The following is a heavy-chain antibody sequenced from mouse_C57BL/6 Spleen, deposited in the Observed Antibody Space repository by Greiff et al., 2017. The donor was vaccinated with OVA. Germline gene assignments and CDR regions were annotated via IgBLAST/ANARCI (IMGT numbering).Heavy chain of an antibody. J-gene: IGHJ4*01. CDR1: GYSFTGYY. D-gene: IGHD2-4*01. CDR2: INPSTGGT. CDR3: ARSYDYDEAMDY. V-gene: IGHV1-42*01. Sequence: EVQLQQSGPELVKPGASVKISCKASGYSFTGYYMNWVKQSPEKSLEWIGEINPSTGGTTYNQKFKAKATLTVDKSSSTAYMQLKSLTSEDSAVYYCARSYDYDEAMDYWGQGTSGTVSS.